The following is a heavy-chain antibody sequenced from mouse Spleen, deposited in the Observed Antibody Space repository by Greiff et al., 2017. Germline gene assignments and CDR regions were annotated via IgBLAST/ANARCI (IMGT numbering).Heavy chain of an antibody. CDR3: ALYYRYDGAWFAY. V-gene: IGHV14-3*01. Sequence: EVQLVESVAELVRPGASVKLSCTASGFNIKNTYMHWVKQRPEQGLEWIGRIDPANGNTKYAPKFQGKATITADTSSNTAYLQLSSLTSEDTAIYYCALYYRYDGAWFAYWGQGTLVTVSA. J-gene: IGHJ3*01. CDR1: GFNIKNTY. CDR2: IDPANGNT. D-gene: IGHD2-14*01.